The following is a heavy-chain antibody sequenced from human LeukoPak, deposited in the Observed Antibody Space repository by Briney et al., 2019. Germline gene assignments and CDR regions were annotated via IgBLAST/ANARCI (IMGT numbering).Heavy chain of an antibody. J-gene: IGHJ4*02. CDR1: GFTFSTYA. Sequence: PGGSLRLSCVASGFTFSTYAMSWVRQAPGKGLEWVSGISGSGGDTYYADSVKGRFTISRDNSKSTLYLQMNSLRAEDTAVYYCVKEMGCSSTSCYVPFDYWGQGTLVTVSS. D-gene: IGHD2-2*01. V-gene: IGHV3-23*01. CDR3: VKEMGCSSTSCYVPFDY. CDR2: ISGSGGDT.